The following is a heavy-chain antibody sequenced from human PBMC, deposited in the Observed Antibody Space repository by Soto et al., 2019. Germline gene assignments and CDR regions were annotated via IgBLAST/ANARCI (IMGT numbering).Heavy chain of an antibody. CDR1: GFTVSSNY. CDR3: CVRAMGVLYYYYMDV. D-gene: IGHD3-10*01. CDR2: IYSGGST. J-gene: IGHJ6*03. Sequence: GGSLRLSCAASGFTVSSNYMSWVRQAPGKGLEWVSAIYSGGSTYYADSVKGRFTISRDNSKNTLYLQMNSLRAEDTAVYYCCVRAMGVLYYYYMDVWGKGTTVTVSS. V-gene: IGHV3-66*01.